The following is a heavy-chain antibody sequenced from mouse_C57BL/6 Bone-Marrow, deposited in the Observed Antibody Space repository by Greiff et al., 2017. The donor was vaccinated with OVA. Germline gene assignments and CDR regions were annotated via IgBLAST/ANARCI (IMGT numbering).Heavy chain of an antibody. V-gene: IGHV5-16*01. D-gene: IGHD2-13*01. J-gene: IGHJ4*01. CDR3: AREEDYNYYAMDY. CDR2: INYDGSST. Sequence: EVKLVESEGGLVQPGSSMKLSCTASGFTFSDYYMAWVRQVPEKGLEWVANINYDGSSTYYLDSLKSRFIISRDNAKNILYLQMSSLKSEDTATYYCAREEDYNYYAMDYWGQGTSVTVSS. CDR1: GFTFSDYY.